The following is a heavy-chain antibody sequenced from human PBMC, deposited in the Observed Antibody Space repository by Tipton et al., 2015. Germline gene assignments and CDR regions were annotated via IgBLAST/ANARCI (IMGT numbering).Heavy chain of an antibody. V-gene: IGHV4-38-2*01. D-gene: IGHD2-15*01. J-gene: IGHJ5*02. CDR2: IYQSGST. CDR3: ARVGSCSGDSCYYNWFDP. CDR1: GFTFSRYA. Sequence: LRLSCAAPGFTFSRYAMSWVRKAPGKGLGWIGTIYQSGSTYYSPSLKSRVTISADMSKNQFSLKLTSVTAADTPVYFCARVGSCSGDSCYYNWFDPWGQGTLVTVSS.